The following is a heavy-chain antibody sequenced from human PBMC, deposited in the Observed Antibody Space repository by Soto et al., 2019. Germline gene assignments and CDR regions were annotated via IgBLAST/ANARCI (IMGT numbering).Heavy chain of an antibody. Sequence: ASVKVSCKVSGYTLTELSMHWVRQAPGKGLEWMGGFDPEDGETIYAQKFQGRVTMTEDTSTDTAYMELSSLRSEDTAVYYCATPTPGQQLVRGAFDIWGQGTMVTVSS. D-gene: IGHD6-13*01. J-gene: IGHJ3*02. CDR2: FDPEDGET. V-gene: IGHV1-24*01. CDR3: ATPTPGQQLVRGAFDI. CDR1: GYTLTELS.